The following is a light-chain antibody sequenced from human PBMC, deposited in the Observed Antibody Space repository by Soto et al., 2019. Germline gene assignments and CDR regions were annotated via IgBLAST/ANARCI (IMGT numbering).Light chain of an antibody. V-gene: IGKV3-20*01. J-gene: IGKJ4*02. Sequence: CSGLMTQSPGYRAIXSCRASQSVTNSFLAWYQQKPGQAPRLLIYGASVRATGIPERSTGSGSGTDLTLTISTLEAEDFAVYYCQQYVTSPWTFGGGTKLDIK. CDR3: QQYVTSPWT. CDR1: QSVTNSF. CDR2: GAS.